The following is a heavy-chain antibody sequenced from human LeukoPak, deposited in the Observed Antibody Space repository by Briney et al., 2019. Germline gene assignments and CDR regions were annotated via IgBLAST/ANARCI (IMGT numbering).Heavy chain of an antibody. J-gene: IGHJ5*02. CDR3: ARDSGTGYCSSTSCYTRGNWFDP. Sequence: GASVKVSCKASGYTFTSYGISWVRQAPGQGLEWMGWISAYNGNTNYAQKLQGRVTMTTDTSTSTAYMELRSPRSDDTAVYYCARDSGTGYCSSTSCYTRGNWFDPWGQGTLVTVSS. V-gene: IGHV1-18*01. CDR1: GYTFTSYG. D-gene: IGHD2-2*02. CDR2: ISAYNGNT.